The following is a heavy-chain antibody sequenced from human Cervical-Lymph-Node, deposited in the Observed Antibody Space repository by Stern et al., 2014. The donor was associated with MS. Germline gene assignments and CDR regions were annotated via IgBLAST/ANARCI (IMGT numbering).Heavy chain of an antibody. D-gene: IGHD6-13*01. CDR2: IYPDDSDT. J-gene: IGHJ4*02. V-gene: IGHV5-51*01. CDR3: ARGGYYSDY. Sequence: SFTSYWIDWVRQTPGKGLEWMGGIYPDDSDTRYSPSFQGQVILSADKYINTAYLQWSSLKASDTAMYFCARGGYYSDYWGQGTLVTVSS. CDR1: SFTSYW.